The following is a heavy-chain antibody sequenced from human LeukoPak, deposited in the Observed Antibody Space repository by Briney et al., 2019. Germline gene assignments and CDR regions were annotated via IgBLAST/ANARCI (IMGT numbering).Heavy chain of an antibody. CDR3: AKDQTVAVAGPFDN. Sequence: GGSLRLSCTASGFTFNNFAMSWVRQAPGRGLEWVSGISGSAVSTFYADSVKGRFTISRDNSKTTLYLHMDSLRVEDTAVYYCAKDQTVAVAGPFDNWGQGTLVTVSS. CDR1: GFTFNNFA. D-gene: IGHD6-19*01. V-gene: IGHV3-23*01. CDR2: ISGSAVST. J-gene: IGHJ4*02.